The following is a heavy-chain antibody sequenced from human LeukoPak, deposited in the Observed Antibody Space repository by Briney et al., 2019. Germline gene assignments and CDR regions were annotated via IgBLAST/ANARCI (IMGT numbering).Heavy chain of an antibody. CDR2: ISGSSGNT. D-gene: IGHD4/OR15-4a*01. J-gene: IGHJ4*02. V-gene: IGHV3-23*01. Sequence: GGSLRLSCAASGFTFSNYVMNWVRQAPGKGLEWVSAISGSSGNTYNADSVKGRFTISRDNSKNTLYLQMNSLRAEDTAVYYCARRAGAYSHPYDYWGQGTLVTVSS. CDR1: GFTFSNYV. CDR3: ARRAGAYSHPYDY.